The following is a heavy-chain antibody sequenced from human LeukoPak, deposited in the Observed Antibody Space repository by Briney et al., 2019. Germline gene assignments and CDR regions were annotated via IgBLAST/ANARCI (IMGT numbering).Heavy chain of an antibody. CDR2: ISSSGLSI. CDR3: AREKQYYYYMDV. V-gene: IGHV3-48*03. J-gene: IGHJ6*03. Sequence: PGGSLRLSCAASGFIFSNYEMNWVRQAPGKGLEWVSFISSSGLSIYYADSVKGRFTISRDNAKNTLYLQMNSLRAEDTAVYYCAREKQYYYYMDVWGKGTTVTISS. CDR1: GFIFSNYE.